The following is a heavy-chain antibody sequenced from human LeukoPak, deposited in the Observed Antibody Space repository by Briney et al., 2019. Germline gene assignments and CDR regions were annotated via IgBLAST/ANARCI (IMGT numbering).Heavy chain of an antibody. CDR1: GGTFSSYA. CDR2: INPSGGST. Sequence: ASVKVSCKASGGTFSSYAISWVRQAPGQGLEWMGIINPSGGSTSYAQKFQGRVTMTRDTSTSTVYMELSSLRSEDTAVYYCARDADSSGYYYGYFDYWGQGTLVTVSS. CDR3: ARDADSSGYYYGYFDY. J-gene: IGHJ4*02. D-gene: IGHD3-22*01. V-gene: IGHV1-46*01.